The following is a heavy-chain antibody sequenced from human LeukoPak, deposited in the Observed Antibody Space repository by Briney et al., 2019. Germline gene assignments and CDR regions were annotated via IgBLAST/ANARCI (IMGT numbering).Heavy chain of an antibody. CDR3: ARDLLSTAGYFDY. J-gene: IGHJ4*02. Sequence: PSETLSLTCTVSGGSISSYYWSWIRQPPGKGLEGIGYIYYTGSTNYNRSLKSRVTISLDTSKNQFSLNLSSVTAADTAVYYCARDLLSTAGYFDYWGQGTLVTVSS. V-gene: IGHV4-59*01. D-gene: IGHD6-19*01. CDR2: IYYTGST. CDR1: GGSISSYY.